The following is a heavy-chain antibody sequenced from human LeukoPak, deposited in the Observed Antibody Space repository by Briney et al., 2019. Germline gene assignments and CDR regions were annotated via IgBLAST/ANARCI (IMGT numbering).Heavy chain of an antibody. J-gene: IGHJ4*02. CDR3: ARDKVVGATYFDY. CDR2: ITNDGSST. Sequence: GGSLRLSCAASGFTFSSHWMHWVRQAPGKGLVWVSRITNDGSSTTYADSVKGRFTISRDNAKNMLYLQVNSLRAEDTAVYYCARDKVVGATYFDYWGQGTLVTVSS. D-gene: IGHD1-26*01. CDR1: GFTFSSHW. V-gene: IGHV3-74*01.